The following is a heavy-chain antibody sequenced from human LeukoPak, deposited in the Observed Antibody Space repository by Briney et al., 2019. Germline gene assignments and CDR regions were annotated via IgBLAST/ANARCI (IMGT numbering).Heavy chain of an antibody. V-gene: IGHV1-2*04. CDR2: INPNSGGT. J-gene: IGHJ4*02. CDR1: GYTFTGYY. CDR3: ARFQASEFRGFDH. D-gene: IGHD3-10*01. Sequence: APVKVSCKASGYTFTGYYMHWVRQAPGQGLEWMGWINPNSGGTNYAQKFQGWVTMTRDTSISTAYMELSRLRSDDTAVYYCARFQASEFRGFDHWGQGTLITVSS.